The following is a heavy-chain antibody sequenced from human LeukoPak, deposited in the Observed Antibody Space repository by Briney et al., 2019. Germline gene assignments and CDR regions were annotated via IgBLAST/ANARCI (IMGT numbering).Heavy chain of an antibody. CDR2: INHSGST. CDR1: GGSFSGYY. V-gene: IGHV4-34*01. CDR3: ARGLSGGSSSFGY. J-gene: IGHJ4*02. D-gene: IGHD2-15*01. Sequence: KPSETLSLTCAVYGGSFSGYYWSWIRQPPGKGLEWIGEINHSGSTNYNPSLKSRVTISVDTSKNQFSLKLSSVTAADTAVYYCARGLSGGSSSFGYWGQGTLVTVSS.